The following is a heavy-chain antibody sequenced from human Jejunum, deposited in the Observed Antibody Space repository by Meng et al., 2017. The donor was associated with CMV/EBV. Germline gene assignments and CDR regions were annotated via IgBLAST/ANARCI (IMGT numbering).Heavy chain of an antibody. CDR1: GFSFSSFN. D-gene: IGHD2-2*01. V-gene: IGHV3-21*01. J-gene: IGHJ6*02. Sequence: GFSFSSFNMNWVRQAPGKGLEWVASISNTSSYIYYADSLKGRFAISRDNAKNSLFLQMNSLRAEDTAVYYCANQLPWNYYYGMDLWGQGTTVTVSS. CDR3: ANQLPWNYYYGMDL. CDR2: ISNTSSYI.